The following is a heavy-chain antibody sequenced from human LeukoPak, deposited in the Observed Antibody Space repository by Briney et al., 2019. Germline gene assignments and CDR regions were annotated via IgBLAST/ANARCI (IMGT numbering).Heavy chain of an antibody. D-gene: IGHD1-26*01. CDR2: IYYSGST. CDR1: GGSISSYH. V-gene: IGHV4-59*08. J-gene: IGHJ6*02. CDR3: ARHWEWELPATYYGMDV. Sequence: SETLSLTCTVSGGSISSYHWSWIRQPPGKGLEWIGYIYYSGSTNYNPSLKSRVTISVDTSKNQFSLKLSSVTAADTAVYYCARHWEWELPATYYGMDVWGQGTTVTVSS.